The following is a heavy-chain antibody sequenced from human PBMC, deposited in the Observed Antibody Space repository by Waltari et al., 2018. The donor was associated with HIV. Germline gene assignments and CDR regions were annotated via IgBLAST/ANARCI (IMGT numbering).Heavy chain of an antibody. V-gene: IGHV1-8*01. Sequence: QVQLVQSGAEVKKPGASVKVSCKASGYSFTSYDINWVRQATGQGLEWMGWMTPSSGNTGSAQKCQGRVTMSRNTSVSTVYMELSTLTSDDTAIYFCARGGSTHTHFAYWGQGTLVTVSS. CDR3: ARGGSTHTHFAY. J-gene: IGHJ4*02. CDR1: GYSFTSYD. CDR2: MTPSSGNT. D-gene: IGHD1-26*01.